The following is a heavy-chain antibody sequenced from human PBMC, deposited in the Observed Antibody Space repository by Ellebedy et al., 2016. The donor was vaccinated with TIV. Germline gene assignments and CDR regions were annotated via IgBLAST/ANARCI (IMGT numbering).Heavy chain of an antibody. Sequence: GESLKISCSASGFTFSISSYAMHWVRQAPGKGLEYVSSISTNGGSTYYADSVKGRFTISRDNSKNTLYLQMSSLRAEDTAVYYCVTGDFDYWGQGTLVTVSS. CDR1: GFTFSISSYA. CDR3: VTGDFDY. V-gene: IGHV3-64D*09. CDR2: ISTNGGST. J-gene: IGHJ4*02.